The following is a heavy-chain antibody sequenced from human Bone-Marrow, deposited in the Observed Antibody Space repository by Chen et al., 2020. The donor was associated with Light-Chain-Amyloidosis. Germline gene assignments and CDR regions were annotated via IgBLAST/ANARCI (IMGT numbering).Heavy chain of an antibody. CDR3: ARDRYSTTPWDYSSGMEV. D-gene: IGHD1-1*01. CDR2: IDYSGSS. V-gene: IGHV4-31*03. CDR1: GGSINSGGYY. Sequence: QVQLQESGPGLVKPSQTLSLTCSVSGGSINSGGYYWSWIRQPPGKGLEWIGFIDYSGSSYYNPSLQSRVTISIDTSKKEFSLRLSSVTAADTAVYYCARDRYSTTPWDYSSGMEVWGQGTTVTVSS. J-gene: IGHJ6*02.